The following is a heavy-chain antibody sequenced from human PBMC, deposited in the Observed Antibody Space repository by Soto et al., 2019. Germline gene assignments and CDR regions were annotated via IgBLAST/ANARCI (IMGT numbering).Heavy chain of an antibody. V-gene: IGHV4-31*03. D-gene: IGHD2-15*01. J-gene: IGHJ4*02. CDR1: GGSINSGNYY. CDR3: AREGGRGKGYTAADI. CDR2: IYYSSST. Sequence: PSETLSLTCTVSGGSINSGNYYWSWIRQHPGKGLEWIGYIYYSSSTYYNPSLKSRVSISIDTSKNQFSLKLNSVTAADTAVYYCAREGGRGKGYTAADIWGQGTRVTVSS.